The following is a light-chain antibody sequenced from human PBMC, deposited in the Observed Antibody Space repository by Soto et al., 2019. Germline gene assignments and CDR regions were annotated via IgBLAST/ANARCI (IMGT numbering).Light chain of an antibody. CDR3: SSYTSSSTLSV. J-gene: IGLJ1*01. V-gene: IGLV2-14*01. Sequence: QSALTQPAYVSGSPGQSITISCTGTSSDVGGYNYVSWYQQHPGKAPKLMIYDVSNRPSGVSNRFSGSKSGNTASLTISGRQAEDEADYYCSSYTSSSTLSVFGTGTKVTVL. CDR1: SSDVGGYNY. CDR2: DVS.